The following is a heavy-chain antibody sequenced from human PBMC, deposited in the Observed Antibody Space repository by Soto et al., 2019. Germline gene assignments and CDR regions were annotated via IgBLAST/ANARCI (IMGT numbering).Heavy chain of an antibody. D-gene: IGHD1-26*01. CDR1: GFTFSSYA. J-gene: IGHJ4*02. CDR2: ISSSGGST. Sequence: GGSLRLSCAASGFTFSSYAMSWVRQAPGKGLEWVSTISSSGGSTYYADSVKGRFTISRDNSKNTLYLQMNSLRAEDTAVYYCAKEFTSGSQFGDFDYWGQGTLVTVSS. CDR3: AKEFTSGSQFGDFDY. V-gene: IGHV3-23*01.